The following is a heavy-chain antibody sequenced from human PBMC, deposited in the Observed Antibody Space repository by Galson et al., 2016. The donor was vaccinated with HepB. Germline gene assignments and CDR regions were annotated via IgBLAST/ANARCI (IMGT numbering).Heavy chain of an antibody. V-gene: IGHV3-49*04. J-gene: IGHJ4*02. Sequence: SLRLSCAASGFTFSSYWMSWARQAPGKGLEWVGRIKSKAGGEATDYAAPVKGRFIISRDNSKSIAYLQMNSLKIEDTAVYYCSRGYGSATRYWGQGTLVTVSS. CDR2: IKSKAGGEAT. CDR3: SRGYGSATRY. CDR1: GFTFSSYW. D-gene: IGHD3-10*01.